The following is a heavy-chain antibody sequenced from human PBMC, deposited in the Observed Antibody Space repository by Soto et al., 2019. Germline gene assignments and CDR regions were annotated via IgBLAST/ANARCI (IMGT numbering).Heavy chain of an antibody. CDR2: IYPGDSDT. Sequence: GESLKISCKGSGYSFTSYWIGWVRQMPGKGLEWMGIIYPGDSDTRYSPSFQGQVTISADKSISTAYLQWSSLKASDTAMYYCARSLTYYYDSRGIFYGMDVWGQGTTVTVSS. D-gene: IGHD3-22*01. J-gene: IGHJ6*02. CDR3: ARSLTYYYDSRGIFYGMDV. CDR1: GYSFTSYW. V-gene: IGHV5-51*01.